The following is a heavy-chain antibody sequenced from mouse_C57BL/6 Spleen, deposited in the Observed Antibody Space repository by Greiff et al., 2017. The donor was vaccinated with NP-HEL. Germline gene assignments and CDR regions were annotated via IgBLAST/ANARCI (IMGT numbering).Heavy chain of an antibody. Sequence: QVHVKQPGAELVRPGSSVKLSCKASGYTFTSYWMHWVKQRPIQGLEWIGNIDPSDSETHYNQKFKDKATLTVDKSSSTAYMQLSSLTSEDSAVYYCARKGLGFDYWGQGTTLTVSS. CDR3: ARKGLGFDY. CDR1: GYTFTSYW. D-gene: IGHD3-3*01. V-gene: IGHV1-52*01. J-gene: IGHJ2*01. CDR2: IDPSDSET.